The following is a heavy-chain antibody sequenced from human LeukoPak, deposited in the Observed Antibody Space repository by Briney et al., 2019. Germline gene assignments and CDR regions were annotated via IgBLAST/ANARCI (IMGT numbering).Heavy chain of an antibody. D-gene: IGHD3-22*01. Sequence: SSETLSLTCTVSGGSISSYYWSWIRQPPGKGLEWIGYMYYNRSTNYNPSLKSRVTISVDTSKNQFSLKLSSVTAADTAVYYCARGGGYFLIDAFDIWGLGTMVTVSS. CDR2: MYYNRST. CDR3: ARGGGYFLIDAFDI. V-gene: IGHV4-59*01. CDR1: GGSISSYY. J-gene: IGHJ3*02.